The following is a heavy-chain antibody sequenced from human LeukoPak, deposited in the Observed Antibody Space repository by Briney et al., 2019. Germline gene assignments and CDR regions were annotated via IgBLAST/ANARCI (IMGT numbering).Heavy chain of an antibody. CDR3: ARKRGYTYGYDY. Sequence: GGSLRLSCAAFGFTFSSSWMHWVRQAPGKGLVWVSRVENDGSTTTYADSVKGRFTISRDNAKNSLYLQMHSLRAEDTAVYYCARKRGYTYGYDYWGQGTLVTVSS. D-gene: IGHD5-18*01. V-gene: IGHV3-74*01. CDR2: VENDGSTT. CDR1: GFTFSSSW. J-gene: IGHJ4*02.